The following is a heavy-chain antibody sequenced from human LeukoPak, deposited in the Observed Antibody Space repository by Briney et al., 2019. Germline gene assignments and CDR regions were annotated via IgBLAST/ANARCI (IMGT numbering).Heavy chain of an antibody. CDR2: ISGSGGST. V-gene: IGHV3-23*01. CDR1: GFTFSSYA. CDR3: AAPEYSSGWYS. Sequence: PGGSLRLSCAASGFTFSSYAMSWVRQAPGKGLGWVSGISGSGGSTYYADSVKGRFTISRDNSKNTLYLQMNSLRAEDTAVYYCAAPEYSSGWYSWGQGTLVTVSS. J-gene: IGHJ5*02. D-gene: IGHD6-19*01.